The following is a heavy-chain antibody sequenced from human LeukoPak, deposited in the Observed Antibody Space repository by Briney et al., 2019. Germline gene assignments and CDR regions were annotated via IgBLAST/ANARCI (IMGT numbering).Heavy chain of an antibody. D-gene: IGHD2-2*01. J-gene: IGHJ4*02. CDR1: VYTFTNFY. CDR2: MNPNSGDT. CDR3: ARRPINCIITNCYVDY. V-gene: IGHV1-2*02. Sequence: ASVKVSCKASVYTFTNFYIHWVRQAPGQGLEWMGWMNPNSGDTSYAREFQDRVTMTRDTSLSTAYMELSRLRSDDTAVYFCARRPINCIITNCYVDYWGQGALVTVSS.